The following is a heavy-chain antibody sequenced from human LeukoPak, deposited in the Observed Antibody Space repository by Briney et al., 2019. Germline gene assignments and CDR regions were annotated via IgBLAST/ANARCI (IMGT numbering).Heavy chain of an antibody. V-gene: IGHV4-4*02. CDR2: IYHSGST. Sequence: SETLSLTCAVSGYSISSSDWWSWVRQPPGKGLEWIGEIYHSGSTNYNPSLKSRVNISVDKSKNQFSLKLSSVTAADTAVYYCARVGGPVVDYWGQGTLVTVSS. D-gene: IGHD6-19*01. CDR1: GYSISSSDW. J-gene: IGHJ4*02. CDR3: ARVGGPVVDY.